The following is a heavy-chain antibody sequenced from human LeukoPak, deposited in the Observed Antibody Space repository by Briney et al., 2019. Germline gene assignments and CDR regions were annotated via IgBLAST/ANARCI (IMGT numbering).Heavy chain of an antibody. V-gene: IGHV4-30-2*01. CDR3: ARDSPGYAFDI. J-gene: IGHJ3*02. Sequence: SETPSLTCAVSGGSISSGGYSWSWIRQPPGKGLEWIGYIYHSGSTYYNPSLKSRVTISVDRSKNQFSLKLSSVTAADTAVYYCARDSPGYAFDIWGQGTMVTVSS. CDR1: GGSISSGGYS. CDR2: IYHSGST.